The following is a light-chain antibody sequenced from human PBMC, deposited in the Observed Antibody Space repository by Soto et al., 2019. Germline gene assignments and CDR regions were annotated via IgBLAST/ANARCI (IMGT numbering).Light chain of an antibody. V-gene: IGKV1-6*01. CDR1: QGIRSA. Sequence: AIQLTQSPSSLSASVGDRVTITCRASQGIRSALGWYQQKPGKVPKLLIYAASTLQSGVPSRFSGSGFGTDFTLTINSLQPEDFATYYCQQYDSSPPTFGQGTKVDI. J-gene: IGKJ1*01. CDR3: QQYDSSPPT. CDR2: AAS.